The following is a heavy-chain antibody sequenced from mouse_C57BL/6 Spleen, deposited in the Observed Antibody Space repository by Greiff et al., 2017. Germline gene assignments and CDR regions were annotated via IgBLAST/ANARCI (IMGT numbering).Heavy chain of an antibody. D-gene: IGHD1-1*01. J-gene: IGHJ1*03. Sequence: QVQLQQPGAELVMPGASVKLSCKASGYTFTSYWMHWVKQRPGQGLEWIGEIDPSDSYTNYNQKFKGKSTLTVDKSASTAYMQLSSLTSEDSAVYYCARTTVVARYFDDWGTGTTVTVSS. CDR1: GYTFTSYW. CDR2: IDPSDSYT. V-gene: IGHV1-69*01. CDR3: ARTTVVARYFDD.